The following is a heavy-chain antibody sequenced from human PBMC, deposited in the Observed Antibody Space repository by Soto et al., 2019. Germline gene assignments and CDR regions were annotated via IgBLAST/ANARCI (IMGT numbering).Heavy chain of an antibody. CDR1: GYTFTNYA. Sequence: QVQLVQSGAEEKKPGASVKVSCKASGYTFTNYATHWVRQAPGQRLEWMGWINAGNGNTKYSQKFQGRVTITRYTSASTAYMELSSLRSEDTAVYYWARVSGYSLPDYWGQRTLVTVSS. CDR2: INAGNGNT. D-gene: IGHD5-12*01. J-gene: IGHJ4*02. CDR3: ARVSGYSLPDY. V-gene: IGHV1-3*05.